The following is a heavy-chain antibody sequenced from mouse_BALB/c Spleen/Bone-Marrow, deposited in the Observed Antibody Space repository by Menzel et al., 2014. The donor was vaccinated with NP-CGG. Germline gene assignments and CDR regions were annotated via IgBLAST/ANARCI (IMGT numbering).Heavy chain of an antibody. CDR3: VRNWDPY. V-gene: IGHV1-84*02. CDR2: IYPGSGNT. J-gene: IGHJ2*01. Sequence: QVQLKESGPELVKPGASVKISCKVSGYTFTDHYINWVKQKPGQGLEWIGWIYPGSGNTKYNEKFKGKATLTVDTPSSTAYMQLSSLTSEDTAVYFCVRNWDPYWGQGTTLTVSS. CDR1: GYTFTDHY. D-gene: IGHD4-1*01.